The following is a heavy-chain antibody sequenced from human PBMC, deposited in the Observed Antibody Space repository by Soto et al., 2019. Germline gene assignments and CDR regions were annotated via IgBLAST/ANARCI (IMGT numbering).Heavy chain of an antibody. J-gene: IGHJ6*02. Sequence: PSQTLSLTCAISGDSVSSNSAAWNWIRQSPSRGLEWLGRTYYRSKWYNDYAVSVKSRITINPDTSKNQFSLQLNSVTPEDTAVYYCARAGWELPAYYYYGMDVWGQGTTVTVSS. CDR2: TYYRSKWYN. CDR3: ARAGWELPAYYYYGMDV. V-gene: IGHV6-1*01. D-gene: IGHD1-26*01. CDR1: GDSVSSNSAA.